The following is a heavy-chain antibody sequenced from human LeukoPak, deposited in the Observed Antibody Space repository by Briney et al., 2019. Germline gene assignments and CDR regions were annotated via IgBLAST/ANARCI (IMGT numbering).Heavy chain of an antibody. D-gene: IGHD3-10*01. V-gene: IGHV1-69*05. CDR2: IIPIFGAA. J-gene: IGHJ4*02. CDR1: GGTFSSYA. CDR3: ARELPMVRGVLDY. Sequence: SVKVSCKASGGTFSSYAISWVRQAPGQGLEWMGRIIPIFGAANYAQKFQGRVTITTDESTSTAYMELSSLRSEDTAVYYCARELPMVRGVLDYWGQGTLVTVSS.